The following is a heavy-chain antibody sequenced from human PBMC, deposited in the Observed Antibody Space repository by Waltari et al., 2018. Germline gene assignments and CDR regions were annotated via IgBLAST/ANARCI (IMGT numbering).Heavy chain of an antibody. D-gene: IGHD6-13*01. Sequence: QLPLQLSGPGLVKPSETLSLTRPVSGTFVPTTNYFWGWIRQPPGKGLEWIGRIYFTGSTDYNPSLKSRVTISIDTSTNQFSLNLRSVTAADTAVYYCARGIWQQLAHFDSWGQGTLVTVSS. J-gene: IGHJ4*02. CDR3: ARGIWQQLAHFDS. CDR2: IYFTGST. V-gene: IGHV4-39*01. CDR1: GTFVPTTNYF.